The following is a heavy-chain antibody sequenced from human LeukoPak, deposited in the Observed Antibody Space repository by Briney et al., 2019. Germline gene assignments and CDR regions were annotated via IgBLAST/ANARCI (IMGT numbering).Heavy chain of an antibody. V-gene: IGHV1-24*01. CDR2: FDPEDGET. Sequence: ASVKVSCKVSGYTLTELSMHWVRQAPGKGLEWMGGFDPEDGETIYAQRFQGRVTMTGDTSTDTAYMELSSLRSEDTAVYYCATVIVVVGGNWFDPWGQGTLVTVSS. D-gene: IGHD1-26*01. J-gene: IGHJ5*02. CDR1: GYTLTELS. CDR3: ATVIVVVGGNWFDP.